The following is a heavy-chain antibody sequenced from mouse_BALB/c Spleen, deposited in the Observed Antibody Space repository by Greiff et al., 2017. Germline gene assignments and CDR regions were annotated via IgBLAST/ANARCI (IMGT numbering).Heavy chain of an antibody. V-gene: IGHV5-6-4*01. CDR1: GFTFSSYT. CDR3: TRDRDDYDGKYYFDY. Sequence: DVMLVESGGGLVKPGGSLKLSCAASGFTFSSYTMSWVRQTPEKRLEWVATISSGGSYTYYPDSVKGRFTISRDNAKNTLYLQMSSLKSEDTAMYYCTRDRDDYDGKYYFDYWGQGTTLTVSS. J-gene: IGHJ2*01. CDR2: ISSGGSYT. D-gene: IGHD2-4*01.